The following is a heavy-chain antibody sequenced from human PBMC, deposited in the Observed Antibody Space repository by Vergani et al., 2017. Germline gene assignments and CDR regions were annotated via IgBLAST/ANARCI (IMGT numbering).Heavy chain of an antibody. CDR1: GGSLSGYF. J-gene: IGHJ4*01. V-gene: IGHV4-34*02. D-gene: IGHD3-10*01. CDR3: ASRRPRLNLGSKSNAGTFDS. CDR2: ITAIGSA. Sequence: QVHLQQRGAGVLKPSETLSLTCGVIGGSLSGYFWSWIRQSHGRGLEWIGEITAIGSAKYSPSATSRVTISVDTSRGEFTLTVTSVTAADTGLYFCASRRPRLNLGSKSNAGTFDSWGHGTLVTVSS.